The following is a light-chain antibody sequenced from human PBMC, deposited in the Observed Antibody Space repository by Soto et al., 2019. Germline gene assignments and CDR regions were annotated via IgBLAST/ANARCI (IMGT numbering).Light chain of an antibody. CDR3: CSYVGSTNVV. J-gene: IGLJ2*01. Sequence: QSALTQPASVSGSPGQSITTSCTGTSSDVGSYNLVSWYQQHPGEAPKPIIYEVSKRPSGVSNRFSGSKSGNTASLTISGLQAEDEADYYCCSYVGSTNVVFGGGTKLTVL. CDR1: SSDVGSYNL. CDR2: EVS. V-gene: IGLV2-23*02.